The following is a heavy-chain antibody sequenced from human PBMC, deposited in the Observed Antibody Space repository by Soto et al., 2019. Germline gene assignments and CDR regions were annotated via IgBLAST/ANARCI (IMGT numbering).Heavy chain of an antibody. J-gene: IGHJ5*02. Sequence: EVQRLESGGGLVQPGGSLRLSCAASGFTFSSYAMSWVRQAPGKGLEWVSAISGSGGSTYYADSVKGRFTISRDNSKNTLYLQMHSLSAEDTAVYYCANDKGYSSSSLYNWFDPWGQGTLVTVSS. D-gene: IGHD6-13*01. V-gene: IGHV3-23*01. CDR3: ANDKGYSSSSLYNWFDP. CDR1: GFTFSSYA. CDR2: ISGSGGST.